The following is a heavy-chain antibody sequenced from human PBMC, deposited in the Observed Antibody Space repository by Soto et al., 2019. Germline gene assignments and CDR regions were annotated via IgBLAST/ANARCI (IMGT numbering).Heavy chain of an antibody. CDR2: ISAYNGNT. CDR3: ARDGSIMITFGEDWFDP. D-gene: IGHD3-16*01. CDR1: GYTFTSYG. V-gene: IGHV1-18*01. J-gene: IGHJ5*02. Sequence: QVQLVQSGAEVKKPGASVKVSCKASGYTFTSYGISWVRQAPGQGLEWMGWISAYNGNTNYAQKLQGRVTMTTDTSTSTAYMELRSLRSDDTDVYYCARDGSIMITFGEDWFDPWGQGTLVTVSS.